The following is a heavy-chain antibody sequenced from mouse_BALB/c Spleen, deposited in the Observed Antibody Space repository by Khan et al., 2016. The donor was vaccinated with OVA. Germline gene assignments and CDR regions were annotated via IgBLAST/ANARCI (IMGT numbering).Heavy chain of an antibody. CDR1: GFTFSSYG. CDR3: TRVGIIYYGNYAYCFDY. V-gene: IGHV5-6-3*01. Sequence: VQLKESGGGLVQPGGSLKLSCAASGFTFSSYGMSWVRQTPDKRLELVATINTNVGSTYYPDSVKGRFTISRDNAKNTLYLQMSSLKSEDTAMYYCTRVGIIYYGNYAYCFDYWGQGTTLTVSS. J-gene: IGHJ2*01. CDR2: INTNVGST. D-gene: IGHD2-1*01.